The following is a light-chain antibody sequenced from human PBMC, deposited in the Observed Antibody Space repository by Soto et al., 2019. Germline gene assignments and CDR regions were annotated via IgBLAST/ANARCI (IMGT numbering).Light chain of an antibody. Sequence: EVVMTQSPVTLSVSPGGRATLSCRASQSVSSDLAWYQQKPGQAPRLLIYGSSTRATGVPDRFIGSGSGTELTLTISSLQSEDCAVYYCQQYKNWPPYTFGQGTKLEIK. CDR2: GSS. CDR3: QQYKNWPPYT. V-gene: IGKV3-15*01. J-gene: IGKJ2*01. CDR1: QSVSSD.